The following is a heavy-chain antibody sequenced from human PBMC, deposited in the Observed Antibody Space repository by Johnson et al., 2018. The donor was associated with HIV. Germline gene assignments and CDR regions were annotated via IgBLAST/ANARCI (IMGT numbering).Heavy chain of an antibody. J-gene: IGHJ3*01. Sequence: VQLVESGGGLVQPGGSLRLSCAASGFTVSSNYMSWVRQAPGKGLEWVSVISGSGGSTYYADSVKGRFPISRDNSKNTLYLQMNSRRAEETAVYYCAKDPRFSNGGAFDVWGQGTMVTVSS. V-gene: IGHV3-66*02. D-gene: IGHD3-16*01. CDR3: AKDPRFSNGGAFDV. CDR2: ISGSGGST. CDR1: GFTVSSNY.